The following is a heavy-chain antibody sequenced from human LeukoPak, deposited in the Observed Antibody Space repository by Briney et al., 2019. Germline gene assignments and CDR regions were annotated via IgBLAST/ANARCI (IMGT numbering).Heavy chain of an antibody. V-gene: IGHV3-23*01. J-gene: IGHJ4*02. D-gene: IGHD4-11*01. CDR1: GFTLTTHS. CDR2: IRASDSNT. Sequence: PGGSLRLSCAASGFTLTTHSMTWVRQAPGKGLEWVSAIRASDSNTFYADSVKGRFTISRDSSKNTLYLQMNDLRDEDTAVYYCAKLTTGRFEDFWGQGTLVTVSS. CDR3: AKLTTGRFEDF.